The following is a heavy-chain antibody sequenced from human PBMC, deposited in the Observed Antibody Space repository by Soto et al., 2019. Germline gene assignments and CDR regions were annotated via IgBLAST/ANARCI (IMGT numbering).Heavy chain of an antibody. CDR2: IWYDGSNK. D-gene: IGHD3-10*01. Sequence: QVQLVESGGGVVQPGRSLRLSCAASGFTFSSYGMHWVRQAPGKGLEWVAVIWYDGSNKYYADSVKGRFTISRDNSKHTLYLQMNSLRAEDTAVYYCARDYPYGSGNDFDYWGQGTLVTVSS. CDR3: ARDYPYGSGNDFDY. J-gene: IGHJ4*02. CDR1: GFTFSSYG. V-gene: IGHV3-33*01.